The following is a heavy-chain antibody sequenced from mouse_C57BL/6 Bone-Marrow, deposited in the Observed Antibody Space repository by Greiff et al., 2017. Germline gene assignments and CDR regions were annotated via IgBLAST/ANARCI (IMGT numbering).Heavy chain of an antibody. D-gene: IGHD2-12*01. CDR2: IDPSDSYT. J-gene: IGHJ2*01. V-gene: IGHV1-69*01. CDR1: GYTFTSYW. CDR3: RVDSDWYDY. Sequence: VQLQQSGAELVMPGASVKLSCKASGYTFTSYWMHWVKQRPGQGLEWIGEIDPSDSYTNYNQKFKGKSTLTVDKSSSTAYMQLSSLTSEDSAVYYCRVDSDWYDYWGQGTTLTVSS.